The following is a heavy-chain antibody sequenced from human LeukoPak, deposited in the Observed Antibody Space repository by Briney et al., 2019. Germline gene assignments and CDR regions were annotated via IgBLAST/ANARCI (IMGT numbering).Heavy chain of an antibody. CDR1: GYTFTGYY. J-gene: IGHJ4*02. Sequence: ASVKVSCKASGYTFTGYYMHWVRQAPGQGLEWMGRINPNSGGTNYAQKFQGSVTMTRDTSISTAYMELSRLRSHATAVYYCARGSREWLLSTFDYWGQGTLVTVSS. CDR3: ARGSREWLLSTFDY. V-gene: IGHV1-2*06. CDR2: INPNSGGT. D-gene: IGHD3-3*01.